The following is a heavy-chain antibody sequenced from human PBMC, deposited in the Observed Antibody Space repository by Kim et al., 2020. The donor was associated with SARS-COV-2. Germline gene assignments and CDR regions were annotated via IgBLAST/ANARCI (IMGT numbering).Heavy chain of an antibody. V-gene: IGHV4-39*01. CDR1: GGSISSSSYY. CDR3: ARTSRYDSSGYYWTYYYYGMDV. CDR2: IYYSGST. Sequence: SETLSLTCTVSGGSISSSSYYWGWIRQPPGKGLEWIGSIYYSGSTYYNPSLKSRVTISVDTSKNQFSLKLSSVTAADTAVYYCARTSRYDSSGYYWTYYYYGMDVWGQGTTVTVSS. J-gene: IGHJ6*02. D-gene: IGHD3-22*01.